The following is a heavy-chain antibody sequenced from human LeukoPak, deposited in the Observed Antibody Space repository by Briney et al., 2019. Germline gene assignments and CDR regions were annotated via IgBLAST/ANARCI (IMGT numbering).Heavy chain of an antibody. V-gene: IGHV1-3*01. Sequence: ASVKVSCKASGYTFTSYAMHWVRQAPGQRLEWMGWINAGNGNTKYSQKFQGRVTITRDTSASTAYMELSSLRFEDTAVYYCAREAYSYGHFDYWGQGTLVTVSS. J-gene: IGHJ4*02. D-gene: IGHD5-18*01. CDR3: AREAYSYGHFDY. CDR1: GYTFTSYA. CDR2: INAGNGNT.